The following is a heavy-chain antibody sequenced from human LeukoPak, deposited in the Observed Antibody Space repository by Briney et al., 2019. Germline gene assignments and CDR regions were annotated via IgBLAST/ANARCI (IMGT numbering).Heavy chain of an antibody. Sequence: SETLSRTCAGYGGSCSGYYWSWIRQPPGKGLEWIGEINHSGSTNYNPSLKSRVTISVDTSKNQFSLKLSSVTAADTAVYYCARGELVIGYDSSDPYYFDYWGQGTLVTVSS. D-gene: IGHD3-22*01. J-gene: IGHJ4*02. V-gene: IGHV4-34*01. CDR3: ARGELVIGYDSSDPYYFDY. CDR2: INHSGST. CDR1: GGSCSGYY.